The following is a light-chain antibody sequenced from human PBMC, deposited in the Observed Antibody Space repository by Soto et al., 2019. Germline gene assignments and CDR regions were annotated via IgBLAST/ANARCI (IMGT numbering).Light chain of an antibody. Sequence: EIVLTQSPATLSVSPGDRATLSCRASESVSTNLAWYQQRPGQAPSPLIYDASTRATDVPARFSGSGSGTEFTLSISSLQSEDFGVYSCQQYNRWPWTFGQGTKVEIK. CDR2: DAS. CDR3: QQYNRWPWT. CDR1: ESVSTN. V-gene: IGKV3-15*01. J-gene: IGKJ1*01.